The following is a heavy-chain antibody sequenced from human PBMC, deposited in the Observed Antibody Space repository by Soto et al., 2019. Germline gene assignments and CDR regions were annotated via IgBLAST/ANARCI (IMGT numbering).Heavy chain of an antibody. CDR3: ARHWGSEYSGYETFFDC. D-gene: IGHD5-12*01. J-gene: IGHJ4*02. V-gene: IGHV4-59*08. CDR1: GGSISSYY. Sequence: SETLSLTCTVSGGSISSYYWSWIRQPPGKGLEWIGYIYYSGSTNYNPSLKSRVTISVDTSKNQFSLKLSSVTAADTAVYYCARHWGSEYSGYETFFDCWGQGTLVTVSS. CDR2: IYYSGST.